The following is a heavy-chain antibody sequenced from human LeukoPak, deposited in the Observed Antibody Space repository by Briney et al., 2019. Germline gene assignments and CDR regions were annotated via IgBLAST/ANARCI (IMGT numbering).Heavy chain of an antibody. V-gene: IGHV3-21*01. CDR2: ISSSSSYI. J-gene: IGHJ4*02. Sequence: GGSLRLSCAASGFTFSSYSMNWVRQAPGKGLEWVSSISSSSSYIYYADSVKGRFTISRDNAKNSLYLQMNSLRAEDTAVYYCATPGGGYSYGQLDYWGQGTLVTVSS. CDR1: GFTFSSYS. D-gene: IGHD5-18*01. CDR3: ATPGGGYSYGQLDY.